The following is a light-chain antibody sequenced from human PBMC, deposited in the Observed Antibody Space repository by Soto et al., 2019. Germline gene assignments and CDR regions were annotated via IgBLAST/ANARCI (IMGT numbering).Light chain of an antibody. CDR2: DAS. CDR3: QQYDNLPGLT. V-gene: IGKV1-33*01. J-gene: IGKJ4*01. Sequence: DIQMTQSPSSLSASVGDRVTITCQASQDISNYLNWYQQKPGKAPKLLIYDASNLETGVPSRFSGSGSGTDFTFTISSLQPEDIATYYWQQYDNLPGLTFGGGTKVEIK. CDR1: QDISNY.